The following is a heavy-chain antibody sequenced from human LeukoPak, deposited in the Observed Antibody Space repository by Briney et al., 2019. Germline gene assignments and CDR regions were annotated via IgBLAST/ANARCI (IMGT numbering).Heavy chain of an antibody. Sequence: GGSLRLSCAASGFTFSSYAMSWVRQAPGKGLEWVSAISGSGGSTYYADSVKGRFTISRDNSKNTLYLQMNSLRAEDTAVYYCAKDGRKWELPIYFDYWGQGTLVTVSS. J-gene: IGHJ4*02. CDR2: ISGSGGST. CDR3: AKDGRKWELPIYFDY. CDR1: GFTFSSYA. V-gene: IGHV3-23*01. D-gene: IGHD1-26*01.